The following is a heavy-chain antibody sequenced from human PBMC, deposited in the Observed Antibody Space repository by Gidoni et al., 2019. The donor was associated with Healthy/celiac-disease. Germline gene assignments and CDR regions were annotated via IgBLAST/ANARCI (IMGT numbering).Heavy chain of an antibody. CDR1: GFTFYDYA. J-gene: IGHJ4*02. CDR3: AKVTGGWYYVLDY. CDR2: ISGDGAST. Sequence: EVQLVEYGGGEVQPGGSLRLSCPAAGFTFYDYAMHWVRQAPGKGLEWVSLISGDGASTYYADSVKGRFTISRDNSKNSLYLQMNSLRTADTALYYCAKVTGGWYYVLDYWGQGTLVTVSS. D-gene: IGHD6-19*01. V-gene: IGHV3-43*02.